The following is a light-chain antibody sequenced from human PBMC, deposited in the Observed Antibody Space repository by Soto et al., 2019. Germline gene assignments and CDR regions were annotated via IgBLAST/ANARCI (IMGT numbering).Light chain of an antibody. V-gene: IGLV2-14*01. J-gene: IGLJ2*01. CDR2: EVN. Sequence: QSALIQPASVSGSPGQSISISCTGTSSDVGGYNYVSWYQQHPGKAPKVIINEVNHRPSGVSSRSSGSKAGNTASLNICVLLPEDDADYYCGSHADRSSAVFGGGTKLTVL. CDR3: GSHADRSSAV. CDR1: SSDVGGYNY.